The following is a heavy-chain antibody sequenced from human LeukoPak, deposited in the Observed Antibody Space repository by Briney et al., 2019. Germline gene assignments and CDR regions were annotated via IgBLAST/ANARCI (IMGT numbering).Heavy chain of an antibody. CDR1: GFTFSGSA. D-gene: IGHD2-21*01. V-gene: IGHV3-73*01. Sequence: PGGSLRLSCAASGFTFSGSAMHWVRQASGKGLEWVGRIRSKANSYATAYAASVKGRFTISRDDSKNTAYLQMNSLRAEDTAVYYCAKDSFIYSALDYWGQGTLVTVSS. CDR2: IRSKANSYAT. CDR3: AKDSFIYSALDY. J-gene: IGHJ4*02.